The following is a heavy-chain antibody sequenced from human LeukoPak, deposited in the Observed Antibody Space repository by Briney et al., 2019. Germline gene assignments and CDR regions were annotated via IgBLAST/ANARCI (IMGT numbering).Heavy chain of an antibody. CDR2: IYYSGST. D-gene: IGHD2-2*01. Sequence: SETLSLTCTVSGGSISSYYWSWIRQPPGKGLEWIGYIYYSGSTNYNPSLKSRVTISVDTSKNQFSLKLSSVTAADTAVYYCARHLAPYCSSTSCFFDYWGQGTLVTVSS. V-gene: IGHV4-59*08. CDR1: GGSISSYY. CDR3: ARHLAPYCSSTSCFFDY. J-gene: IGHJ4*02.